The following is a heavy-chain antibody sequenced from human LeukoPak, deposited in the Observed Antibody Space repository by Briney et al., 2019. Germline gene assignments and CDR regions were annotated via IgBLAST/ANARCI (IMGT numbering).Heavy chain of an antibody. CDR3: ARPYCSSHSCYPWYLDL. Sequence: GSPRPLCCASGFTFNSYWLHWVRQAPREGLVWGLRYNSGGRITNYADSVKGRFTISRDNAKNTLFLQMDSLRVEDTAVYYCARPYCSSHSCYPWYLDLWGRGTLVTVSS. CDR1: GFTFNSYW. CDR2: YNSGGRIT. D-gene: IGHD2-2*01. J-gene: IGHJ2*01. V-gene: IGHV3-74*01.